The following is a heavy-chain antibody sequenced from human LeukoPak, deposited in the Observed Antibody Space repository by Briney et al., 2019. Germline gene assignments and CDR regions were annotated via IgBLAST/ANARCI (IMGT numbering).Heavy chain of an antibody. V-gene: IGHV3-30-3*01. CDR1: GFTFSSYA. Sequence: GRSLRLSCAASGFTFSSYAMHWVRQAPGKGLEWVAVISYDGSNKYYADSVKGRFTISRDNSKNTLYLQMNSLRAEDTAVYYCAKGPRNVDTAMVTTDYWGQGTLVTVSS. CDR3: AKGPRNVDTAMVTTDY. J-gene: IGHJ4*02. D-gene: IGHD5-18*01. CDR2: ISYDGSNK.